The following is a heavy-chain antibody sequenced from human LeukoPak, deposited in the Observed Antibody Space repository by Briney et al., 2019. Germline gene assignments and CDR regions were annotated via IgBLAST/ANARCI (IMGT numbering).Heavy chain of an antibody. CDR3: ARVNYGYFDY. CDR2: IYYSGST. CDR1: GGSFSGYY. D-gene: IGHD4-17*01. Sequence: SETLSLTCAVYGGSFSGYYWSWIRQPPGKGLEWIGSIYYSGSTYSNPSLKSRVTISVDTSKNQFSLKLSSVTAADTAVYYCARVNYGYFDYWGQGTLVTVSS. J-gene: IGHJ4*02. V-gene: IGHV4-34*01.